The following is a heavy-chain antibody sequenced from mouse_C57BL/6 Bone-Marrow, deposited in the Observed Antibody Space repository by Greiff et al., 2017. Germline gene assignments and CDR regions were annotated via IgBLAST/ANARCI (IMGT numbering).Heavy chain of an antibody. CDR1: GYTFTSYG. Sequence: QVQLKESGAELARPGASVKLSCKASGYTFTSYGISWVKQGTGQGLEWIGEIYPRSGNTYYNEKFKGKATLTADKSSSTAYMELRSLTSEDSAVYFCARLYGYDYWYFDVWGTGTTVTVSS. J-gene: IGHJ1*03. CDR2: IYPRSGNT. CDR3: ARLYGYDYWYFDV. V-gene: IGHV1-81*01. D-gene: IGHD2-2*01.